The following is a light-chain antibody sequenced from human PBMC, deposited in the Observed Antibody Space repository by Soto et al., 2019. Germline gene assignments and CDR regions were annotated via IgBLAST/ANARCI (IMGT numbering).Light chain of an antibody. J-gene: IGKJ4*01. CDR2: AAS. V-gene: IGKV1-9*01. CDR1: QGISSY. CDR3: RQLNSYPLT. Sequence: DIQLTQSPSFLSASVGDRVTITCRASQGISSYLAWYQQKPGKAPKLLIYAASTLQSGVPSRFSGSGSGTEFTLTISSLQPEDFATYYCRQLNSYPLTFGGGTKVDNK.